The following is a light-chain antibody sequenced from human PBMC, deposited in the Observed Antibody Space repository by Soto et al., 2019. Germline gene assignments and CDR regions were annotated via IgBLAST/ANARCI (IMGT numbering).Light chain of an antibody. CDR2: GAS. J-gene: IGKJ1*01. CDR1: QNVDSNY. V-gene: IGKV3-20*01. Sequence: EIVMTQSPATLALSPGERATPPCRASQNVDSNYLAWYQQKPGQALRIIIFGASGRATGIPDRFSGSGSGTDFTLTISRLEPEDFAVYYCQQYGRSPTTFGQGTKVDIK. CDR3: QQYGRSPTT.